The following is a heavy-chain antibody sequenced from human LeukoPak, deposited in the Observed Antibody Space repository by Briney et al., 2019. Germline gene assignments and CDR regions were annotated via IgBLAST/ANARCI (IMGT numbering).Heavy chain of an antibody. CDR1: GYTFTSYD. Sequence: GASVKVSCKASGYTFTSYDINWVRQATGQGLEWMGWMNPNSGDTGYAQKFQGRVTMTRNTSISTAYMELSSLRSEDTAVYYCARGPSRYFDWLFFDAFDIWGQGTMVTVSS. D-gene: IGHD3-9*01. CDR3: ARGPSRYFDWLFFDAFDI. J-gene: IGHJ3*02. CDR2: MNPNSGDT. V-gene: IGHV1-8*01.